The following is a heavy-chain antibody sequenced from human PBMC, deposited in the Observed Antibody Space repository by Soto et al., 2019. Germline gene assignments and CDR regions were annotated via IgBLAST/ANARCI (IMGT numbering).Heavy chain of an antibody. J-gene: IGHJ6*02. CDR2: ISSDGSST. Sequence: GGSLRLSCAASGFTFSSYWMHWVRQAPGKRLVWVSRISSDGSSTSYADSVKGRFTISRDNAKNTLYLQMNSLRAEDTAVYYCARAPIVVATTDGMDVWGQGTTVTVSS. V-gene: IGHV3-74*01. D-gene: IGHD5-12*01. CDR1: GFTFSSYW. CDR3: ARAPIVVATTDGMDV.